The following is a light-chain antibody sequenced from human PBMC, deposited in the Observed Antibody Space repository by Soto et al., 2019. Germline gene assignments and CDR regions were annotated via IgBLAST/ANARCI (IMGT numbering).Light chain of an antibody. CDR2: GAS. CDR1: QSVSSN. V-gene: IGKV3-15*01. CDR3: QQYNNWYT. Sequence: EIVMTQSPATLSVSRGERATLSCRASQSVSSNLAWYQQKPGQAPRLLIYGASTRATGIPARFSGSGSGTEFTLTISSLQSADFAVYYCQQYNNWYTFGQGTKLEIK. J-gene: IGKJ2*01.